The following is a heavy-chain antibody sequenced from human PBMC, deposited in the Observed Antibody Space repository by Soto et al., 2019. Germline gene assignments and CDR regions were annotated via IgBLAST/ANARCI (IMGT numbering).Heavy chain of an antibody. V-gene: IGHV3-11*01. D-gene: IGHD3-22*01. CDR1: GFTFSDHY. J-gene: IGHJ4*02. CDR2: ISSSGDII. Sequence: VQLVESGGGLVKPGGSLRLSCAASGFTFSDHYMSWIRQAPGKGLEWVSYISSSGDIIYYADSVKGRFTISRDNAKNSLCLQMNSLRAEDTAVYYCARDLGYYDSSGYFDYWGQGTLVTVSS. CDR3: ARDLGYYDSSGYFDY.